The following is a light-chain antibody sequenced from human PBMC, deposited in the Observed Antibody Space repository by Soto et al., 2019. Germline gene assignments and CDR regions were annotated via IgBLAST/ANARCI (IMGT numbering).Light chain of an antibody. CDR2: GAS. CDR1: QTISSAY. CDR3: QQYGSSPLYS. Sequence: DIVLTQSPGTLSLSPGERATLSCRASQTISSAYLAWYKQKPGQAPRLLIYGASSRATGIPDRFSGSGSGTDFTLTISRLEPEDFAVYYCQQYGSSPLYSVGQGTKLEIK. J-gene: IGKJ2*01. V-gene: IGKV3-20*01.